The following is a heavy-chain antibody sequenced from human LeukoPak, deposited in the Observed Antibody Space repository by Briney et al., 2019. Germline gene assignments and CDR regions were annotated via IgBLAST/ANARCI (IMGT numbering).Heavy chain of an antibody. J-gene: IGHJ4*02. CDR3: ARVNYDSSGYSYYFDH. CDR1: GGSIRSYY. D-gene: IGHD3-22*01. Sequence: SETLSLTCSVSGGSIRSYYWSWIRQPPGKGPEWIGYIYYSGSTNYNPSLKSGVTISVDTSKNQFSLKLSSVTAADTAVYYCARVNYDSSGYSYYFDHWGQGALVTVSS. V-gene: IGHV4-59*01. CDR2: IYYSGST.